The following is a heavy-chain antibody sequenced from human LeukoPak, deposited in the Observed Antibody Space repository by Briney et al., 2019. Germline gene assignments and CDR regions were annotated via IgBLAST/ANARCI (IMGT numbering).Heavy chain of an antibody. D-gene: IGHD2-8*02. Sequence: GGSLRLSCEASGFTFSTYEMNWVRQAPGKGLEWVSYISSSGSNIYYADSVKGRFTISRGSARNSLYLQMNSLRAEDTAVYYCATGGQDDYWGQGTLVTVSS. CDR1: GFTFSTYE. CDR2: ISSSGSNI. V-gene: IGHV3-48*03. CDR3: ATGGQDDY. J-gene: IGHJ4*02.